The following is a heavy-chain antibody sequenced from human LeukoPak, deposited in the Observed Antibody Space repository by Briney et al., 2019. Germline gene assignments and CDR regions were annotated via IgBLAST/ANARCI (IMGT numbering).Heavy chain of an antibody. D-gene: IGHD3-10*01. Sequence: SETLSLTCTVSGGYISSSSYYWGWIRQPPGKGLEWIGSIYYSGSTYYNPSLKSRVTISVDTSKNQFSLKLNSVTAADTAVYYCARHEIRIYYGSGTLNWFDPWGQGTLVTVSS. V-gene: IGHV4-39*01. CDR1: GGYISSSSYY. J-gene: IGHJ5*02. CDR3: ARHEIRIYYGSGTLNWFDP. CDR2: IYYSGST.